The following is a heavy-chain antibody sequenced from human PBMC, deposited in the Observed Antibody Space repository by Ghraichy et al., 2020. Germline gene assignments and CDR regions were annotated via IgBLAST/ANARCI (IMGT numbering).Heavy chain of an antibody. CDR1: GFTFDSYA. CDR3: ALDLSCSSTSCYTEFDY. J-gene: IGHJ4*02. D-gene: IGHD2-2*02. CDR2: ISASGGST. V-gene: IGHV3-23*01. Sequence: GGSLRLSCAASGFTFDSYAMSWVRQAPGKGLEWVSSISASGGSTFYADSVKGRFTISRDSSKNTLFLHMNSLRAEDTAVYYCALDLSCSSTSCYTEFDYWGLGTLVTVSS.